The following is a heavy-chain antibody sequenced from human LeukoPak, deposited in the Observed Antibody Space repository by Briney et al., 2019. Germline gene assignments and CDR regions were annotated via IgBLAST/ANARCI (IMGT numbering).Heavy chain of an antibody. J-gene: IGHJ4*02. CDR1: DDSITMYY. D-gene: IGHD2/OR15-2a*01. CDR3: ARDNIVILPGARPGYFDY. CDR2: VDHTGST. V-gene: IGHV4-59*12. Sequence: SETLSLTCSVSDDSITMYYWTWIRQPPGKGLEWIGYVDHTGSTNFNPSLNGRVSISRDTTKNLFSLRLRSVTAADTAVYYCARDNIVILPGARPGYFDYWGQGTQVTVSS.